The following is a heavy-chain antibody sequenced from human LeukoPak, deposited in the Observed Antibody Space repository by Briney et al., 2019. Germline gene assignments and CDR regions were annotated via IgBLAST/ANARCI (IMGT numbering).Heavy chain of an antibody. V-gene: IGHV5-51*01. J-gene: IGHJ3*02. CDR2: IYPDDSDT. D-gene: IGHD2-15*01. CDR1: TDIFSNYW. CDR3: AGTEDIVSAFDI. Sequence: GESLKISCKGSTDIFSNYWIGWVRQLPGKGLEWLGIIYPDDSDTRYSPTFQGQVTFSVDESISTAYLQWSSLKASDTAMYYCAGTEDIVSAFDIWGQGTMVTVSS.